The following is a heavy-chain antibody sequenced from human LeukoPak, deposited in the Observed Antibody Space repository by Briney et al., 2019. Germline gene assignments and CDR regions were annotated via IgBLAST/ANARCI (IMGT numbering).Heavy chain of an antibody. V-gene: IGHV7-4-1*02. D-gene: IGHD1-26*01. CDR3: ARKLGEVGAPNNYFDY. CDR1: GYTFTSYA. CDR2: INTNTGNP. Sequence: GASVKVSCKASGYTFTSYAINWVRRAPGQGLEWMGWINTNTGNPTYVQGFTGRFVFSLDTSVSTAYLQISSLKAEDTAVYYCARKLGEVGAPNNYFDYWGQGTLVTVSS. J-gene: IGHJ4*02.